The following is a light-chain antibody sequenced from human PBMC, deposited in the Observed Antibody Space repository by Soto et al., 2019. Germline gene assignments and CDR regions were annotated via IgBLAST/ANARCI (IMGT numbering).Light chain of an antibody. CDR1: QSVRSNY. Sequence: EIVLTQSPGTLSLSPGEVATLSCRASQSVRSNYLAWYQQKPGQAPGLLIYGASSRATGIPDRFSGTGSGTDFTLTISRLEPEDFAVYYCQQYGGSPYTFGQGTKLEIK. CDR2: GAS. J-gene: IGKJ2*01. V-gene: IGKV3-20*01. CDR3: QQYGGSPYT.